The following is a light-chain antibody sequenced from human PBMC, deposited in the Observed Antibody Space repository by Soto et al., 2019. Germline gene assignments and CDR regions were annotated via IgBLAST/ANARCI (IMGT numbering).Light chain of an antibody. CDR1: SSNIGSNT. CDR3: AAWDDSLNAVV. J-gene: IGLJ2*01. CDR2: SNN. Sequence: QSVLTQPPSASGTPGQRVTISCSGSSSNIGSNTVNWYQQLPATAPTLLIYSNNQRPSGVPDRFSGSKSGTSASLAISGRQSEEEADYYCAAWDDSLNAVVFGGGTKLTVL. V-gene: IGLV1-44*01.